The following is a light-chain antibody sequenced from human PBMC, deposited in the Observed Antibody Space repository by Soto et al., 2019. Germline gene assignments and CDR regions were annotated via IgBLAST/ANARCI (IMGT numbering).Light chain of an antibody. CDR3: CSYAGISIEV. V-gene: IGLV2-23*01. Sequence: QSALTQPASVSGSPGQSITISCTGTSCDVGSCNHVSWYQQHPGKVPKLMIYGDNKRPSGVSHRFSGSKSGNTASLTISGLQGEDEADYYCCSYAGISIEVFGTGTKLTVL. J-gene: IGLJ1*01. CDR2: GDN. CDR1: SCDVGSCNH.